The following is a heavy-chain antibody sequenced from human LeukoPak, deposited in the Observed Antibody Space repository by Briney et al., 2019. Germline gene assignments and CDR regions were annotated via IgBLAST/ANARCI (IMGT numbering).Heavy chain of an antibody. CDR3: AWTHGSVPFDY. V-gene: IGHV3-21*01. CDR1: GFTFSSYS. Sequence: GGSLRLSCAASGFTFSSYSMNWVRQAPGKGLEWVSSISSSSSYIYYADSVKGRFTISRDNAKNSLYLQMNSLRAEDTAVYYCAWTHGSVPFDYWGQGTLATVSS. J-gene: IGHJ4*02. D-gene: IGHD3-10*01. CDR2: ISSSSSYI.